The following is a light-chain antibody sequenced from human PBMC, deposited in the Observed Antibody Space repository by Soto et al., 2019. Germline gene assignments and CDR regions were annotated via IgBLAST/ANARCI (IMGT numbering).Light chain of an antibody. J-gene: IGKJ2*01. V-gene: IGKV1-5*01. CDR3: QQYNSPYT. CDR2: DAS. CDR1: QSISSW. Sequence: DIQMTQSPSTLSASVGDRVTITCRASQSISSWLAWYQQKPGKAPKLLIYDASSLESGFPSRFSGSGSGTEFTLTISSLQPDDFASYYCQQYNSPYTFGQGTKLEIK.